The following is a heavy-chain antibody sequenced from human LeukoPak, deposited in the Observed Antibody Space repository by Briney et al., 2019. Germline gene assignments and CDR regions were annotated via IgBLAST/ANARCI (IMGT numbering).Heavy chain of an antibody. V-gene: IGHV3-7*01. Sequence: PGGSLRLSCAASGFTFCNYWLTWVRQAPGQGLEWVATMKQDGSEKHYVDSVKGRFTISRDNAKNSLYLQMNSLRAEDTAVYYCAIDRQIAYWGQGTLVTVSS. J-gene: IGHJ4*02. CDR3: AIDRQIAY. CDR2: MKQDGSEK. CDR1: GFTFCNYW.